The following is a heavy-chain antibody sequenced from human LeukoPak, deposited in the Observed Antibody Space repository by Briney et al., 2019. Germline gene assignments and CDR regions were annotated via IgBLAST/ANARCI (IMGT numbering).Heavy chain of an antibody. J-gene: IGHJ6*03. Sequence: SETLSLACAVYGGSFSGYYWSWIRQPPGKGLEWIGEINHSGSTNYNPSLKSRVTISVDTSKNQFSLKLSSVTAADTAFYYCASQGHHGKIVGTTLSYFYMDVWGKGTTVTVSS. CDR1: GGSFSGYY. D-gene: IGHD1-26*01. CDR3: ASQGHHGKIVGTTLSYFYMDV. V-gene: IGHV4-34*01. CDR2: INHSGST.